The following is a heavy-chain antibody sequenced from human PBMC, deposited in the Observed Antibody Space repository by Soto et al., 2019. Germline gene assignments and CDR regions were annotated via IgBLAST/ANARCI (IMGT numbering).Heavy chain of an antibody. D-gene: IGHD6-19*01. CDR2: ISAYNGNT. Sequence: GASVKVSCKASGYTFTSYGISWVRQAPGQGLEWMGWISAYNGNTNYAQKLQGRVTMTTDTSTSTAYMELRSLRSDDTAVYYCARDIGLPTTVAEYAFDIWGQGTMVTVSS. CDR1: GYTFTSYG. J-gene: IGHJ3*02. V-gene: IGHV1-18*01. CDR3: ARDIGLPTTVAEYAFDI.